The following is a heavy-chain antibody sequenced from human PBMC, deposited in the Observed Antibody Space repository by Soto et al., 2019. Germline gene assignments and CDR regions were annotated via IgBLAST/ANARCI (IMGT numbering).Heavy chain of an antibody. J-gene: IGHJ4*02. Sequence: SETLSLTCTVSGGSISSSDHYWGWIRQPPGKGLEWIGSIYHSGTTYYNPSLKSRVTISVDTSKNQFSLSLGSVTAADTAVYYCARPKFGGMTPFMYWGQGTLVTVSS. CDR3: ARPKFGGMTPFMY. CDR1: GGSISSSDHY. CDR2: IYHSGTT. D-gene: IGHD3-16*01. V-gene: IGHV4-39*01.